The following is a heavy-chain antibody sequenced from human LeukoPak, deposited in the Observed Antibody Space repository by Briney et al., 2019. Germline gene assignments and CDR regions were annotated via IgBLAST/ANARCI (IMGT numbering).Heavy chain of an antibody. CDR1: GYTFTSYA. CDR3: ARFGALFGSSSKYYYMDV. J-gene: IGHJ6*03. D-gene: IGHD6-6*01. CDR2: IIPIFGTA. Sequence: ASVKVSCKASGYTFTSYAISWVRQAPGQGLEWMGRIIPIFGTANYAQKFQGRVTITTDESTSTAYMELSSLRSEDTAVYYCARFGALFGSSSKYYYMDVWGKGATVTVSS. V-gene: IGHV1-69*05.